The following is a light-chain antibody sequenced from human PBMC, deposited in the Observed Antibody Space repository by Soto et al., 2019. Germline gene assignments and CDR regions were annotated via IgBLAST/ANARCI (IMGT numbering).Light chain of an antibody. CDR3: QQYGDSPMYT. CDR2: GAS. CDR1: QTVRSNY. Sequence: EIELTQSPGTLSLSPGERATLSCRASQTVRSNYLAWYQQKPGQAPRLLIYGASKRATGIPDRISGSGSGTDFTLTISRLEPEDFAVYSCQQYGDSPMYTFGQGTKLEVK. J-gene: IGKJ2*01. V-gene: IGKV3-20*01.